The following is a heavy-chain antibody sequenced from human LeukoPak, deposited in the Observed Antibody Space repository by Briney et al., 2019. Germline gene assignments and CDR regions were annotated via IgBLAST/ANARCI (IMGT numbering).Heavy chain of an antibody. CDR1: GFTFSSYA. Sequence: GGPLRLSCAPSGFTFSSYAMSWVPQATGKGLEWVSVLSRSDGSTSYADSVKGRFTISRDNSKNTLYLQMNSLRAEDAAVFYCAKPRGEEWLVGLYDAFDIWGQGTMVTVSS. D-gene: IGHD6-19*01. J-gene: IGHJ3*02. CDR3: AKPRGEEWLVGLYDAFDI. CDR2: LSRSDGST. V-gene: IGHV3-23*01.